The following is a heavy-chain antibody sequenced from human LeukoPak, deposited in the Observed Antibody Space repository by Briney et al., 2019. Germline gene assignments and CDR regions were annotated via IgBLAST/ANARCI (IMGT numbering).Heavy chain of an antibody. J-gene: IGHJ4*02. CDR2: ISYDGNTK. V-gene: IGHV3-30-3*01. Sequence: QAGGSLRLSCAASGFTLSDSTIHWVRQAPGKGLEWVAVISYDGNTKYYADSVKGRFTISRDNSKNTLYLQMNSLRTEDTAVYYCAPRLELNWGQGTLVTVSS. D-gene: IGHD1-7*01. CDR3: APRLELN. CDR1: GFTLSDST.